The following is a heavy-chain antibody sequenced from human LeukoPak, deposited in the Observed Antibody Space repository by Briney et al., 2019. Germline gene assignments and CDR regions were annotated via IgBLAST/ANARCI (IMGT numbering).Heavy chain of an antibody. J-gene: IGHJ2*01. CDR1: GFTFNNYG. V-gene: IGHV3-33*01. CDR3: ARGQYCTNGVCTDYWYFDL. Sequence: GRSLRLSCAASGFTFNNYGMHWVRQAPGKGLEWVAVIWYDGNSKYYADSVKGRFTISRDNSKNTVSLQMNSLRAEDTAVYYCARGQYCTNGVCTDYWYFDLWGRGTLVTVSS. CDR2: IWYDGNSK. D-gene: IGHD2-8*01.